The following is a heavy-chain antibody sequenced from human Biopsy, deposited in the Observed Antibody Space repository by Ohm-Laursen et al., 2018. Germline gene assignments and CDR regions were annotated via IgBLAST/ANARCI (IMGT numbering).Heavy chain of an antibody. Sequence: GTLSLTCTVSGGSFTGHYWSWIRQPPGKGLEWIGHISYTGYTSYKSSLKSRVTISLDTSRKHFSLRLTSLAAADTAVYYCARGSNEYGGPYFQHWGQGTLVTVSS. CDR2: ISYTGYT. D-gene: IGHD4-23*01. CDR1: GGSFTGHY. V-gene: IGHV4-59*11. CDR3: ARGSNEYGGPYFQH. J-gene: IGHJ1*01.